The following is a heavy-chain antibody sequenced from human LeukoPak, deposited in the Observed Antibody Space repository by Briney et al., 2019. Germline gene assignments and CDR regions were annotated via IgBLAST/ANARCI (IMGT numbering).Heavy chain of an antibody. Sequence: PETLSLTCAVYGGSFSGYYWSWIRQPPGKGLEWIEEINHSGSTNYNPSLKSRVTISVDTSKNQFSLKLSSVTAADTAVYYCAARGSGYPSYYFDYWGQGTLVTVSS. V-gene: IGHV4-34*01. CDR3: AARGSGYPSYYFDY. CDR1: GGSFSGYY. CDR2: INHSGST. J-gene: IGHJ4*02. D-gene: IGHD3-22*01.